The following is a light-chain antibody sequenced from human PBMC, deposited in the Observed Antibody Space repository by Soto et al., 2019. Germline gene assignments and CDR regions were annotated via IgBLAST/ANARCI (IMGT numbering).Light chain of an antibody. CDR1: QDVGSW. CDR2: AAF. CDR3: QQAKSFTYT. Sequence: DIPVTQTPSSVSASVGDRVTITCRASQDVGSWLGWYQQKPGKAPKLLIYAAFSLQRVVPSRFSGSGSGTQFSLTISSLQPEDVATYYCQQAKSFTYTFGQGTKLEIK. J-gene: IGKJ2*01. V-gene: IGKV1-12*01.